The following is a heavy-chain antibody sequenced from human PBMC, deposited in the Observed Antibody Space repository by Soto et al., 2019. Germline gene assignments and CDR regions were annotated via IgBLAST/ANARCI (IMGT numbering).Heavy chain of an antibody. CDR2: ITGTGGGGDT. Sequence: PVGSLRLSCAASGFTFSTYAMNWVRQAPGKRLEWVSSITGTGGGGDTYYAASVKGRFTISRDNSKNTVYLQMNILRAEDTAVYYCAKGSRGHCTGVTCYPFDYWGQGTLVTVSS. D-gene: IGHD2-8*02. CDR1: GFTFSTYA. CDR3: AKGSRGHCTGVTCYPFDY. J-gene: IGHJ4*02. V-gene: IGHV3-23*01.